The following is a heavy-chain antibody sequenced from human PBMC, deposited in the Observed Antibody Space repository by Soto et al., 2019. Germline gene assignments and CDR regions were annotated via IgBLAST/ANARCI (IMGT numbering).Heavy chain of an antibody. V-gene: IGHV1-8*02. CDR1: GGGNLRDYR. Sequence: ASVKVSCKASGGGNLRDYRTTWVRQATGQGLEWMGWMNPNSGNTGYAQKFQGRVTMTRNTSLSTAYMELSSLRSEDTAVYYCARIGVRVVAATYYFDYWGQGTLVTVSS. CDR3: ARIGVRVVAATYYFDY. D-gene: IGHD2-15*01. CDR2: MNPNSGNT. J-gene: IGHJ4*02.